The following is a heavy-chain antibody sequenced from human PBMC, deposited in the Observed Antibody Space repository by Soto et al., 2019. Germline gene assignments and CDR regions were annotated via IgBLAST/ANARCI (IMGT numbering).Heavy chain of an antibody. Sequence: PAEALCLTCTVSVGSISSYYWGWIRRPAGKGLEWIGRIYPSGSTNYNPSLKSRVTMSVDTSKNQFSLKLSSVTAADTAVYYCARGIAEAGTVFDYWGQGTMVTVSS. V-gene: IGHV4-4*07. D-gene: IGHD6-13*01. CDR3: ARGIAEAGTVFDY. J-gene: IGHJ4*02. CDR2: IYPSGST. CDR1: VGSISSYY.